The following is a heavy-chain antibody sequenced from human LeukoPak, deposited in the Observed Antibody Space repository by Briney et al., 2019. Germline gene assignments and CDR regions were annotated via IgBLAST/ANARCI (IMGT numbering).Heavy chain of an antibody. D-gene: IGHD3-16*01. CDR1: GGSISSGSYY. J-gene: IGHJ6*03. CDR3: ARELGYYYYMDV. Sequence: PSQTLSLTCTVSGGSISSGSYYWSWIRQPAGKGLEWIGRIYTSGSTNYNPSLKSRVTISVDTSKNQFSLKLSSVTAADTAVYYCARELGYYYYMDVWGKGTTVTVSS. V-gene: IGHV4-61*02. CDR2: IYTSGST.